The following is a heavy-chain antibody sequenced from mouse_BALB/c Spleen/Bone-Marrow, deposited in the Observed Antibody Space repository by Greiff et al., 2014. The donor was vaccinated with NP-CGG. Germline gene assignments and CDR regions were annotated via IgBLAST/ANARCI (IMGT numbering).Heavy chain of an antibody. J-gene: IGHJ1*01. CDR3: ASYDGSYFDV. V-gene: IGHV1S56*01. CDR2: IYPGNVNN. Sequence: QVQLQQSGPELVKPGASVRISCKASGYTFTSYYIHWVKQRPGQGLEWIGWIYPGNVNNKYNEKFKGKATLTADKSSSTAYMQLSSLTSEDSAAYFCASYDGSYFDVWGAGTSVTVSS. D-gene: IGHD2-3*01. CDR1: GYTFTSYY.